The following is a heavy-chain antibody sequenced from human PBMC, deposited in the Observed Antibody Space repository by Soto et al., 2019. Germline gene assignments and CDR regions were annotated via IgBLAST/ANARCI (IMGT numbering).Heavy chain of an antibody. CDR2: IYYSGST. CDR3: ARQFLWELRPDAFDI. CDR1: GGSISSSSYY. D-gene: IGHD1-26*01. Sequence: PSETLSLTCTVSGGSISSSSYYWGWIRQPPGKGLEWIGSIYYSGSTYYSPSLKSRVTISVDTPKNQFSLKLSSVTAADTAVYYCARQFLWELRPDAFDIWGQGTMVTVSS. V-gene: IGHV4-39*01. J-gene: IGHJ3*02.